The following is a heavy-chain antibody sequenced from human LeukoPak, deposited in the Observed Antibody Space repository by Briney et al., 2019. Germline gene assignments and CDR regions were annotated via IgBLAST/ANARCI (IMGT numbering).Heavy chain of an antibody. D-gene: IGHD4-17*01. J-gene: IGHJ6*02. Sequence: PSETLSLTCTASGGSISSYYWSWIRQPPGKGLEWIGYIYYSGSTNYNPSLKSRVTMSVDTSKKQFSLKLSSVTAADTAVYYCARGPTANNYYYGMDVWGQGTTVTVSS. CDR1: GGSISSYY. CDR3: ARGPTANNYYYGMDV. V-gene: IGHV4-59*01. CDR2: IYYSGST.